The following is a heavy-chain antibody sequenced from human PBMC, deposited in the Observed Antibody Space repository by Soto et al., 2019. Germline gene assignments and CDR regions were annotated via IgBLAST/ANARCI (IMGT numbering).Heavy chain of an antibody. J-gene: IGHJ5*02. Sequence: QITLKESGPTLVKPTQTLTLTCTFSGFSLSTSGVGVGWIRQPPGKALEWLALIYWDDDKRYSPSLKSRLTITKDTAKNQVVLTMTNVDPVDTATYYCAHVRTTVTTFAADPWGQGTLVTVSS. CDR1: GFSLSTSGVG. CDR3: AHVRTTVTTFAADP. CDR2: IYWDDDK. V-gene: IGHV2-5*02. D-gene: IGHD4-17*01.